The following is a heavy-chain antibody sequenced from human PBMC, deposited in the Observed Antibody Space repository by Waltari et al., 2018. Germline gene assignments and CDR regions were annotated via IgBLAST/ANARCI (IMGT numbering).Heavy chain of an antibody. Sequence: QVQLVQSGAEVKKPGSSVKVSCKASGGTFSSYTISWVQKAPGQGLEWLGRSIPSLGIANYAQKFQGRVTITADKSTSTAYMELSSLRSEDTAVYYCAREGSYFDYWGQGTLVTVSS. CDR3: AREGSYFDY. V-gene: IGHV1-69*08. CDR2: SIPSLGIA. D-gene: IGHD1-26*01. J-gene: IGHJ4*02. CDR1: GGTFSSYT.